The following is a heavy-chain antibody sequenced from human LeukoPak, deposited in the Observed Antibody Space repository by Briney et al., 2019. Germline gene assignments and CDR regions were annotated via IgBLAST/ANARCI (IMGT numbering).Heavy chain of an antibody. CDR2: IKQDGSEK. CDR1: GFTFSSYS. V-gene: IGHV3-7*01. Sequence: GGSLRLSCAASGFTFSSYSMSWVRQAPGKGLEWVANIKQDGSEKYYVDSVKGRFTISRDNAKNSLYLQMNSLRAEDTAVYYCARGRDYDFWSGYSYGDYWGQGTLVTVPS. J-gene: IGHJ4*02. CDR3: ARGRDYDFWSGYSYGDY. D-gene: IGHD3-3*01.